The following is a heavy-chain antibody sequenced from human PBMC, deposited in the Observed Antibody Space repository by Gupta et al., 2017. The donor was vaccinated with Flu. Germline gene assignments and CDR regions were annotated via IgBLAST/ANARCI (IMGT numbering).Heavy chain of an antibody. CDR2: INHSGST. CDR3: ARGLKQITIFGVVTQNWFDP. CDR1: GGSFSGYY. J-gene: IGHJ5*02. Sequence: QVQLQQWGAGLLKPSETLSLTCAVYGGSFSGYYWSWIRQPPGKGLEWIGEINHSGSTNYNPSLKSRVTISVDTSKNQFSLKLSSVTAADTAVYYCARGLKQITIFGVVTQNWFDPWGQGTLVTVSS. V-gene: IGHV4-34*01. D-gene: IGHD3-3*01.